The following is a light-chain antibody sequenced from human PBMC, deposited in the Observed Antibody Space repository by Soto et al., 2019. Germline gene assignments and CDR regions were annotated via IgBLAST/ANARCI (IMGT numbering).Light chain of an antibody. CDR2: KAS. CDR3: QQYNTYWT. J-gene: IGKJ1*01. Sequence: DFQMTQSPSTLSASVGDRVTITCRASQSISSWLAWYQQKLGKAPKLLIYKASSLESGVPSRFSGSGSGTEFTLTISSLQPDDFATDYCQQYNTYWTFGPGTKVDIK. V-gene: IGKV1-5*03. CDR1: QSISSW.